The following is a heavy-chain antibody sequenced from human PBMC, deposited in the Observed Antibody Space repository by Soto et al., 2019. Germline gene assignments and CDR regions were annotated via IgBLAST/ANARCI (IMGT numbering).Heavy chain of an antibody. Sequence: SETLSLTCTVSGGSISSYYWSWIRQPPGKGLEWIGYIYYSGSTNYNPSLKSRVTISVDTSKNQFSLKLSSVTAADTAVYYCARERYNWFDPWGQGTLVTVS. CDR2: IYYSGST. CDR3: ARERYNWFDP. J-gene: IGHJ5*02. V-gene: IGHV4-59*01. CDR1: GGSISSYY.